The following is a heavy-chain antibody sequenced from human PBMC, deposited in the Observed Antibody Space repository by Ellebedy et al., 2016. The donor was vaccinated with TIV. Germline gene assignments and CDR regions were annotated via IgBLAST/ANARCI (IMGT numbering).Heavy chain of an antibody. D-gene: IGHD3-3*01. CDR1: GFTFSIYA. Sequence: GESLKISXAASGFTFSIYAMAWVRRGRGMGLEWVSTIGGGGYDTYYADSVKGRVTISRDNSKHTLYLQMSSQRAEDTAVYYCLLKSYDFWSGYILLDVWGQGTTVTVSS. CDR2: IGGGGYDT. CDR3: LLKSYDFWSGYILLDV. V-gene: IGHV3-23*01. J-gene: IGHJ6*02.